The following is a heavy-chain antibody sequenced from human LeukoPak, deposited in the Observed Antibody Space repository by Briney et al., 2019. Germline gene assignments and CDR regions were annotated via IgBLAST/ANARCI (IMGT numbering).Heavy chain of an antibody. CDR2: IRNDGSDK. Sequence: GGSLRLSCAASGFTFSSYGMHWVRQAPGKGLEWVAFIRNDGSDKYYADSVKGRFTISRDNSKNTLYLQMNSLRAEDTAVYYCAKDGIARSIFDYWGQGTLVTVSS. V-gene: IGHV3-30*02. CDR3: AKDGIARSIFDY. J-gene: IGHJ4*02. D-gene: IGHD1-1*01. CDR1: GFTFSSYG.